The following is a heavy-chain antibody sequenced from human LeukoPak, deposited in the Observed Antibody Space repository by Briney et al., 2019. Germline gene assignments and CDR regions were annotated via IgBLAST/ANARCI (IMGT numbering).Heavy chain of an antibody. Sequence: SETLSLTCTVSGGSISSSSYYWGWIRQPPGKGLEWIGSIYYSGSTYYNPSLKSRVTISVDTSKNQFSLKLSSVTAADTAVYYCARSRARGYSYGYGLGFDYWGQGTLVTVSS. CDR3: ARSRARGYSYGYGLGFDY. J-gene: IGHJ4*02. CDR2: IYYSGST. D-gene: IGHD5-18*01. V-gene: IGHV4-39*07. CDR1: GGSISSSSYY.